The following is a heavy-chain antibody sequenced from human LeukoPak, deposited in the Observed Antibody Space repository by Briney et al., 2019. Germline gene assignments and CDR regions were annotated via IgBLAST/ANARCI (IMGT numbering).Heavy chain of an antibody. CDR2: INPNSGGT. J-gene: IGHJ4*02. CDR1: GYTFTGYY. Sequence: ASVKVSCKASGYTFTGYYMHWVRQAPGQGLEWMGWINPNSGGTNYAQKFQGWVTMTRDTSISTAYMELSRLRSDDTAVYYWAKPVYDRRDPFDYWGQGTLVTVSS. D-gene: IGHD3-16*01. V-gene: IGHV1-2*04. CDR3: AKPVYDRRDPFDY.